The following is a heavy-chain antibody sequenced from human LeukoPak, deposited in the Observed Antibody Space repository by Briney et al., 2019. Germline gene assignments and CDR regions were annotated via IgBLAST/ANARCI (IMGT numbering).Heavy chain of an antibody. CDR1: GGSISSGGYY. CDR2: IYYSGST. J-gene: IGHJ6*02. Sequence: SETLSLTCTVSGGSISSGGYYWSWIRQHPGKGLEWIGYIYYSGSTYYNPSLKSRVTISVDTSKNQFSLKLSSVTAADTAVYYCARQVYRNYYYYGMDVWGQGTTVTVSS. CDR3: ARQVYRNYYYYGMDV. D-gene: IGHD4-11*01. V-gene: IGHV4-31*03.